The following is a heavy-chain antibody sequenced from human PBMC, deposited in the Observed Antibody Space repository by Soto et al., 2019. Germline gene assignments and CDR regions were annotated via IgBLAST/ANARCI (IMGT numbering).Heavy chain of an antibody. CDR2: IDWDDDK. J-gene: IGHJ6*02. CDR1: GFSLSTSGMC. V-gene: IGHV2-70*01. D-gene: IGHD3-10*01. Sequence: SGPTLVNPTQTLTLTCTFSGFSLSTSGMCASWIRQPPGKALEWLALIDWDDDKYYSTSLKTRLTISKDTSKNQVVLTMTNMDPVDTATYYCARMRFGQNYYYYGMDVWGQGTTVTVSS. CDR3: ARMRFGQNYYYYGMDV.